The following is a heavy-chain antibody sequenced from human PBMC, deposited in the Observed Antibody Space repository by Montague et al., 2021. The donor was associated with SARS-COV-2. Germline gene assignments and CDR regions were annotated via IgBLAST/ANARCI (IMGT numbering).Heavy chain of an antibody. J-gene: IGHJ5*02. CDR2: RGST. D-gene: IGHD5-24*01. Sequence: RGSTNYNPSLETRVTISVDPSKNQFSLKLSSVTAADTAVYYCAREDRWNWFDPWGQGTLFIVSS. CDR3: AREDRWNWFDP. V-gene: IGHV4-59*01.